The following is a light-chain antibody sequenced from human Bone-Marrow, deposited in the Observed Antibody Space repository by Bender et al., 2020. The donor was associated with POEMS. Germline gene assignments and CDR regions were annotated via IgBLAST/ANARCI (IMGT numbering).Light chain of an antibody. CDR3: QAWDTYSVI. CDR2: DVS. CDR1: SSDVGGYKY. V-gene: IGLV2-11*01. J-gene: IGLJ2*01. Sequence: QSALTQPRSVSGSPGQSVTISCTGTSSDVGGYKYVSWYQQHPGKAPKLMIYDVSERPSGVPDRFSGSKSGNTATLTISGTQAMDEADYYCQAWDTYSVIFGGGTKLTVL.